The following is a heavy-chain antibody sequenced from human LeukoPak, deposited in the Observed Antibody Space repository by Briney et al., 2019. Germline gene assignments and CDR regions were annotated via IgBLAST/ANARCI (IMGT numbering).Heavy chain of an antibody. CDR3: AREDSSSSGVYYFDY. J-gene: IGHJ4*02. V-gene: IGHV3-30-3*01. CDR2: ISYDGSNK. CDR1: GFTFSSCA. Sequence: GGSLRLSCAASGFTFSSCAMHWVRQAPGKGLEWVAVISYDGSNKYYADSVKGRFTISRDNSKNTLYLQMNSLRAEDTAVYYCAREDSSSSGVYYFDYWGQGTLVTVSS. D-gene: IGHD6-6*01.